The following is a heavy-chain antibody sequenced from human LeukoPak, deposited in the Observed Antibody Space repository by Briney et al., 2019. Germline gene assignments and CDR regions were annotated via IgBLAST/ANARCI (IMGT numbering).Heavy chain of an antibody. V-gene: IGHV4-38-2*02. J-gene: IGHJ3*02. D-gene: IGHD1-26*01. CDR3: ARDRSGSYYGHDAFDI. CDR2: IYHSGST. CDR1: GYSISSGYY. Sequence: SETLSLTCAVSGYSISSGYYWGWIRQPPGKGLEWIGSIYHSGSTYYNPSLKSRVTISVDTSKNQFSLKLSSVTAADTAVYYCARDRSGSYYGHDAFDIWRQGTMVTVSS.